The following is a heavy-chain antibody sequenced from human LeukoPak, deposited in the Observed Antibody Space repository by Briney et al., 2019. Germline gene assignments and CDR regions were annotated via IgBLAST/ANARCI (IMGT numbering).Heavy chain of an antibody. Sequence: GGSLRLSCAASGFTFSSYAMHWVRQAPGKGLEYVSAISSNGGSTYYANSVKGRFTISRDNSKNTLYLQMGSLRAEDMAVYYCARGTGASNYWGQGSLVTVSS. CDR3: ARGTGASNY. CDR1: GFTFSSYA. V-gene: IGHV3-64*01. D-gene: IGHD1-26*01. J-gene: IGHJ4*02. CDR2: ISSNGGST.